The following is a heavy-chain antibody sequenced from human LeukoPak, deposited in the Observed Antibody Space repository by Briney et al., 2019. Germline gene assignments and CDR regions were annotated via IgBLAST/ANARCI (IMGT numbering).Heavy chain of an antibody. CDR3: ARVYCSGGTCLNWFDP. CDR2: TYYRSKWYN. V-gene: IGHV6-1*01. J-gene: IGHJ5*02. CDR1: GDSVSIKSAA. D-gene: IGHD2-15*01. Sequence: SQTLSLTYAISGDSVSIKSAAWNWIRQSPSRGLEWLGRTYYRSKWYNDYAVSVKSRITINPDTSKNHFSLQLNSVTPEDSAVYYCARVYCSGGTCLNWFDPWGQGTLVTVSS.